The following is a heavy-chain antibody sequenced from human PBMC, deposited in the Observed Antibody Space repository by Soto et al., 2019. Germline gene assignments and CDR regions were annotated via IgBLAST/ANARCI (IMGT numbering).Heavy chain of an antibody. D-gene: IGHD3-22*01. J-gene: IGHJ3*02. V-gene: IGHV3-23*01. CDR3: AKEYDYYDSSGDAFDI. Sequence: GGSLRLSCAASGFTFSSYAMSWVRQAPGKGLEWVSAISGSGGSTYYADSVKGRFTISRDNSKNTLYLQMNSLRAEDTAVYYWAKEYDYYDSSGDAFDIWGQGTMVTVSS. CDR1: GFTFSSYA. CDR2: ISGSGGST.